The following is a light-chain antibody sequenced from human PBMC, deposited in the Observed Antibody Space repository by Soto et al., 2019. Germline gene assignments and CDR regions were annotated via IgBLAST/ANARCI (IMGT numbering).Light chain of an antibody. CDR3: SSYTSSSTVV. CDR1: SSDVGGYNY. V-gene: IGLV2-14*01. CDR2: DVS. J-gene: IGLJ2*01. Sequence: QSVLTQPASVSGSPGQSITISCTGTSSDVGGYNYVSWYQQHPGKAPKLMIYDVSNRPSGVSNRFSGSKSGNTASLTISGLQAHDEADYYCSSYTSSSTVVFGGGTKVTVL.